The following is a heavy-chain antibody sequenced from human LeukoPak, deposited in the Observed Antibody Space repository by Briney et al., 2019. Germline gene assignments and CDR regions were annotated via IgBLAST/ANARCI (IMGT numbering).Heavy chain of an antibody. Sequence: SETLSLTCTVSGGSISSSSYYWSWIQQPAGKGLEWIGRIYTSGSTNYNPSLKSRVTISVDTSKNQFSLKLSSVTAADTAVYYCARDQLRSSWANWFDPWGQGTLVTVSS. CDR1: GGSISSSSYY. D-gene: IGHD6-13*01. CDR2: IYTSGST. J-gene: IGHJ5*02. V-gene: IGHV4-61*02. CDR3: ARDQLRSSWANWFDP.